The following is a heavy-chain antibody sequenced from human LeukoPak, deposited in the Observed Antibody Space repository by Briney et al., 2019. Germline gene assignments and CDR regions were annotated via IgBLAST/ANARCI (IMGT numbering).Heavy chain of an antibody. Sequence: SETLSPTCAVSGGSISSGGYSWSWIRQPPGKGLEWIGYIYHSGSTYYNPSLKSRVTISVDRSKNQFSLKLSSVTAADTAVYYCAREGRSSTSCYFDYWGQGTLVTVSS. CDR3: AREGRSSTSCYFDY. J-gene: IGHJ4*02. D-gene: IGHD2-2*01. CDR1: GGSISSGGYS. CDR2: IYHSGST. V-gene: IGHV4-30-2*01.